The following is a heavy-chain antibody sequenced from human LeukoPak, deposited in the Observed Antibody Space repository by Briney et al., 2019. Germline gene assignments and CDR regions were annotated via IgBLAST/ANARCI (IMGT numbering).Heavy chain of an antibody. J-gene: IGHJ4*02. CDR3: ARSPTRIAVAETFDY. CDR2: ISYDGSNK. CDR1: GFPFSSYW. V-gene: IGHV3-30*03. Sequence: PGGSLRLSCVASGFPFSSYWMTWVRQAPGKGLEWVAVISYDGSNKYYADSVKGRFTISRDNSKNTLYLQMNSLRAEDTAVYYCARSPTRIAVAETFDYWGQGTLVTVSS. D-gene: IGHD6-19*01.